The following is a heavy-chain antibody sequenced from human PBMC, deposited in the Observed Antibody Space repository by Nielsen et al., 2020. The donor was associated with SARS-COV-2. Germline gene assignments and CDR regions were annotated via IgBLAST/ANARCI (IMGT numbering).Heavy chain of an antibody. J-gene: IGHJ6*02. CDR2: ISYDGSNK. CDR3: ARGRSGTYYYGMDV. Sequence: GGSLRLSCAASGFTFSSYAMHWVRQAPGKGLEWVAVISYDGSNKYYADSVKGRFTISRDNSKNTLYLQMNSLRAEDTAVYYCARGRSGTYYYGMDVWGQGTTVTVSS. D-gene: IGHD1-26*01. CDR1: GFTFSSYA. V-gene: IGHV3-30*04.